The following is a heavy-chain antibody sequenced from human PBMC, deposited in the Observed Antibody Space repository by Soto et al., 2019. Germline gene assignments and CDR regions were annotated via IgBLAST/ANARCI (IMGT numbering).Heavy chain of an antibody. Sequence: GGSLRLSCAASGFTFSSYGMHWVRQAPGKGLEWVAVISYDGSNKYYADSVKGRFTISRDNSKNTLYLQMNSLRAEDTAVYYCAKGDSSGYYYYYYGMDVWGQGTTVTVSS. V-gene: IGHV3-30*18. CDR3: AKGDSSGYYYYYYGMDV. D-gene: IGHD3-22*01. CDR1: GFTFSSYG. CDR2: ISYDGSNK. J-gene: IGHJ6*02.